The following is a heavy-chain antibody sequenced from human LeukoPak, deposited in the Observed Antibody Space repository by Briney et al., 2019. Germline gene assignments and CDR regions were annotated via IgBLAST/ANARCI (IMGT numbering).Heavy chain of an antibody. J-gene: IGHJ4*02. CDR3: ARDWLSSGSPGSLGY. CDR2: ISSSSSYI. CDR1: GFTFSSYS. V-gene: IGHV3-21*01. D-gene: IGHD1-26*01. Sequence: GGSLRLSCAASGFTFSSYSMNWVRQAPGKGLEWVSSISSSSSYIYYADSVKGRFTISRDNAKNSLYLQMNSLRAEDTAVYYCARDWLSSGSPGSLGYWSQGTLVTVSS.